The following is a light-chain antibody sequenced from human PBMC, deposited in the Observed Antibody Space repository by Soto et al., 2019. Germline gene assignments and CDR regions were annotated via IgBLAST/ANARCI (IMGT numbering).Light chain of an antibody. V-gene: IGKV3-15*01. CDR1: QSVSSN. Sequence: EIVMTQSPATLSVSPGERATLSCRASQSVSSNLAWYQQKPGQAPRLLIYGASTRATGIPARFSGSGSGTEVTLTISSLQSEDFAVYYCQQYNNWPPLYTFGQGTKLEIK. CDR2: GAS. J-gene: IGKJ2*01. CDR3: QQYNNWPPLYT.